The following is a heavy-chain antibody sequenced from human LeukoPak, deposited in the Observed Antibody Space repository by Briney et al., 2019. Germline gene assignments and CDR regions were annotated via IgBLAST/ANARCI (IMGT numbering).Heavy chain of an antibody. J-gene: IGHJ3*02. V-gene: IGHV1-46*01. CDR2: INPSGGST. Sequence: ASVKVSCKASGYTFTTYYVHWVRQAPGQGLEWMGIINPSGGSTTYAQKFQGRLTMTRDMSTTTVYMELRSLRSEDTAVYYCARIAETDPFDIWGQGTVVTISS. CDR3: ARIAETDPFDI. CDR1: GYTFTTYY.